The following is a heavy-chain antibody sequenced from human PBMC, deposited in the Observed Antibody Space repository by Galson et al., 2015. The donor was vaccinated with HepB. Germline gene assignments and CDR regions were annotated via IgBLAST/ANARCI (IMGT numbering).Heavy chain of an antibody. V-gene: IGHV1-46*04. J-gene: IGHJ4*02. CDR1: GYTFTDYY. CDR3: ARVKDGYNPIDY. Sequence: SVKVSCKASGYTFTDYYIHWVRQAPGQGLEWMGIIHPSAGRTAYAQKLQGRVTMTRDTSTSTVYMELSSLRSEDTAMYYCARVKDGYNPIDYWGQGTLVTVSS. CDR2: IHPSAGRT. D-gene: IGHD5-24*01.